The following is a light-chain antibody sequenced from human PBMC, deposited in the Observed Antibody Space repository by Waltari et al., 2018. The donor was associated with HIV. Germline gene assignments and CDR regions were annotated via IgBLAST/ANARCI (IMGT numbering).Light chain of an antibody. CDR3: QQYGSSPFT. Sequence: EIVLTQSPSTLSLSPGERATLSCRASQNITSTYLAWFQQKPGQTPRLLIYGTSSRATGIPDRFSGSGSGTDFTLTVSSLGPEDSGVFYCQQYGSSPFTFGPGTKVDIK. J-gene: IGKJ3*01. V-gene: IGKV3-20*01. CDR2: GTS. CDR1: QNITSTY.